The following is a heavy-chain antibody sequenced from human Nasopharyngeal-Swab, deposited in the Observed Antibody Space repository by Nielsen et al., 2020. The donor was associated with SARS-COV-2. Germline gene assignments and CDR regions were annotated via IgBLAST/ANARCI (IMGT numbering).Heavy chain of an antibody. CDR1: GGSFSGYY. V-gene: IGHV4-34*01. CDR3: ARGLRAFGGMDV. CDR2: INHSGST. J-gene: IGHJ6*02. Sequence: GSLRLSCAVYGGSFSGYYWSWIRQPPGKGLEWIGEINHSGSTNYNPSLKSRVTISVDTSKNQFSLKLSSVTAADTAAYYCARGLRAFGGMDVWGQGTTVTVSS. D-gene: IGHD3-16*01.